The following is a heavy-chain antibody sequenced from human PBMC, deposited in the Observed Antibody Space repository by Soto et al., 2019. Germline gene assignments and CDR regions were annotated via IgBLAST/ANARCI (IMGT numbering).Heavy chain of an antibody. D-gene: IGHD3-16*02. V-gene: IGHV1-2*04. CDR2: INPNSGGT. J-gene: IGHJ6*02. CDR1: GYTFTGYY. CDR3: ARGGYDYVWGSYRSYGMDV. Sequence: ASVKVSCKASGYTFTGYYMHWVRQAPGQGLEWMGWINPNSGGTNYAQKFQGWVTMTRDTSISTAYMELSRLRSDDTAVYYCARGGYDYVWGSYRSYGMDVWGQGTTVPSP.